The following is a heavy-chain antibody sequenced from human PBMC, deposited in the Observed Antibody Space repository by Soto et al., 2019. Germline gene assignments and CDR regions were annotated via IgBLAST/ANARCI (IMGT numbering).Heavy chain of an antibody. CDR3: ARGRNVVRGVITKYYFDY. Sequence: PSETLSLTCTVSGGSISSSSYYWGWIRQPPGKGLEWIGSIYYSGSTYYNPSLKSRVTISVDTSKNQFSLKLSSVTAADTAVYYCARGRNVVRGVITKYYFDYGGQGTLVTVYS. CDR1: GGSISSSSYY. CDR2: IYYSGST. J-gene: IGHJ4*02. V-gene: IGHV4-39*01. D-gene: IGHD3-10*01.